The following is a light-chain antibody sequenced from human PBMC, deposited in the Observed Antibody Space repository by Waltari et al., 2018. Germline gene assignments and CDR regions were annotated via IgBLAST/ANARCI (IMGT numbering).Light chain of an antibody. J-gene: IGKJ1*01. V-gene: IGKV3-20*01. Sequence: ETVLTHSPGTLPLSPGESATLSCRTSQSVTRALAWYQQKPGQAPRLLIYGASNRATGIPDRFSGSGSGTDFSLTSSSLEPEDFAVYYCQHYLRLPVTFGQATKVGVK. CDR2: GAS. CDR3: QHYLRLPVT. CDR1: QSVTRA.